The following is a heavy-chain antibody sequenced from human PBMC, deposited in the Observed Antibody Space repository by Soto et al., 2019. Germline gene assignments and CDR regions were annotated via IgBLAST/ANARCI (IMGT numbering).Heavy chain of an antibody. CDR3: ARDPSRDPARIISRLSSAGWFDP. CDR2: ISAYNGNT. J-gene: IGHJ5*02. D-gene: IGHD5-12*01. V-gene: IGHV1-18*01. Sequence: ASVKVSCKASGYTFTSYGISWVRQAPGQGLEWMGWISAYNGNTNYAQKLQGRVTMTTDTSTSTAYMELRSLRSDDTAVYYCARDPSRDPARIISRLSSAGWFDPWGQGTLVTVSS. CDR1: GYTFTSYG.